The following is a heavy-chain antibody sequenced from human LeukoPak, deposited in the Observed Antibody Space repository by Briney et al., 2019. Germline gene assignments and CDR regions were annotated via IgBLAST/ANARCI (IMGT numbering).Heavy chain of an antibody. V-gene: IGHV3-53*05. CDR3: AREGYSYGKNFDY. CDR2: IYSDNT. J-gene: IGHJ4*02. Sequence: GGSLRLSCTVSGFTVSSNSMSWVRQAPGKGLEWVSFIYSDNTHYSDSVKGRFTISRDNSKNTLYLQMNSLRSDDTAVYYCAREGYSYGKNFDYWGQGTLVTVSS. CDR1: GFTVSSNS. D-gene: IGHD5-18*01.